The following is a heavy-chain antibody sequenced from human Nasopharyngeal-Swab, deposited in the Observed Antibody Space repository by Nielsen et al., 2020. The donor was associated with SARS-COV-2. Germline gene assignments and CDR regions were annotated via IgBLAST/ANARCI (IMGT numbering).Heavy chain of an antibody. V-gene: IGHV1-2*02. CDR3: ARALTDYPGSYGPYDY. D-gene: IGHD1-26*01. J-gene: IGHJ4*02. CDR1: GYTFTGYY. Sequence: ASVKVSCKASGYTFTGYYMHWVRQAPGQGLEWMGWINPNSGGTNYAQKLQGRVTMTTDTSTSTAYMELRSLRSDDTAVYYCARALTDYPGSYGPYDYWGQGTLVTVSS. CDR2: INPNSGGT.